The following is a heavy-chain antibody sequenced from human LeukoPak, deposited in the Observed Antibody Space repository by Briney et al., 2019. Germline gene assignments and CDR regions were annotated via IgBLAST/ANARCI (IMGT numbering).Heavy chain of an antibody. V-gene: IGHV3-21*06. J-gene: IGHJ3*02. CDR3: ARGRSITLLRGVAMSDGFDI. Sequence: PGGSLRLSCEASGFTFSNYGMNWVRQAPGKGLEWVSFTDTSGNYIYYGESVKGRFTISRDNARNLLFLQMNGLRAEDTAVYYCARGRSITLLRGVAMSDGFDIWGQGAMVAVSS. CDR1: GFTFSNYG. D-gene: IGHD3-10*01. CDR2: TDTSGNYI.